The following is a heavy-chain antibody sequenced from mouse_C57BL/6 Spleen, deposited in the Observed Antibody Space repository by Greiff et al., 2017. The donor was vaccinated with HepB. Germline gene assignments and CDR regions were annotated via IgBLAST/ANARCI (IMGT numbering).Heavy chain of an antibody. J-gene: IGHJ4*01. CDR1: GFTFSSYG. D-gene: IGHD1-1*01. V-gene: IGHV5-6*01. CDR3: AREVGNYYGSSPYAMDY. Sequence: EVQLVESGGDLVKPGGSLKLSCAASGFTFSSYGMSWVRQTPDKRLEWVATISSGGSYTYYPDSVKGRFTISRDNAKNTLYLQMSSLKSEDTAMYYCAREVGNYYGSSPYAMDYWGQGTSVTVSS. CDR2: ISSGGSYT.